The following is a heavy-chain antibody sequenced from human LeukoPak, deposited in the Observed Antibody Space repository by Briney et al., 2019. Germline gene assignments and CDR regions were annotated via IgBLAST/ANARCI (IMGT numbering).Heavy chain of an antibody. CDR2: IKQDGSER. CDR3: AELGITMIGGV. J-gene: IGHJ6*04. CDR1: GFTFSHYW. D-gene: IGHD3-10*02. V-gene: IGHV3-7*01. Sequence: PGGSLRLSCAASGFTFSHYWMSWVRQAPGKGLECVANIKQDGSERYYVDSVKGRFTISRDNAKNSLYLQMNSLRAEDTAVYYCAELGITMIGGVWGKGTTVTISS.